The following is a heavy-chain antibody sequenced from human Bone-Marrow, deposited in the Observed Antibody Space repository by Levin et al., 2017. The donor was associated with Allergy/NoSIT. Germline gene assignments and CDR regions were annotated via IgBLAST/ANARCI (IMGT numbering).Heavy chain of an antibody. D-gene: IGHD6-13*01. CDR2: IKRDESEK. J-gene: IGHJ4*02. CDR1: GFTFSSYW. V-gene: IGHV3-7*04. Sequence: GESLKISCAASGFTFSSYWMSWVRQAPGKGLEWVANIKRDESEKYYADSVKGRFTISRDNAKNSLSLQMNSLRVEDTAVYYCAKEGSAANDYWGQGTLVIVSS. CDR3: AKEGSAANDY.